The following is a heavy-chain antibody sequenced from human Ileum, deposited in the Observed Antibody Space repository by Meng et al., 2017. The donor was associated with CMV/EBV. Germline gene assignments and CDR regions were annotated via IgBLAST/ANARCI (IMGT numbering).Heavy chain of an antibody. CDR3: ARIIAARNPYYYYGMDV. CDR2: IDWDDDK. CDR1: GFSLSTSGMC. J-gene: IGHJ6*02. V-gene: IGHV2-70*20. D-gene: IGHD6-6*01. Sequence: SGPTLVKPTQTLTLTCTFSGFSLSTSGMCVSWVRQPPGKALEWLALIDWDDDKYYSTSLKTRLTISKDTSKNQVVLTMTNMDPVDTATYYCARIIAARNPYYYYGMDVWGQETTVTVSS.